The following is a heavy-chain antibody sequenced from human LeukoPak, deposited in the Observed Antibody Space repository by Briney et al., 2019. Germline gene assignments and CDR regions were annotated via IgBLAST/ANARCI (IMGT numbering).Heavy chain of an antibody. CDR1: GSPFSSYA. J-gene: IGHJ6*02. CDR2: ISDSGGST. D-gene: IGHD2-15*01. V-gene: IGHV3-64D*09. CDR3: VRGYSFGPYGMDV. Sequence: GGSLRLSCSASGSPFSSYAMHWVRQAPGKGLEYVSAISDSGGSTYYADSVKGRFTISRDNSKNTLYLQMSSLRAEDTAVYFCVRGYSFGPYGMDVWGQGTTVTVSS.